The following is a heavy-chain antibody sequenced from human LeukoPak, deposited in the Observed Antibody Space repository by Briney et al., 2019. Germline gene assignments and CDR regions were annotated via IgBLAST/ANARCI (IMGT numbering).Heavy chain of an antibody. CDR2: IYPGDSDT. Sequence: GESLKISCKGSGYSFTSYWIGWVRQMPGKGLEWMGIIYPGDSDTRYSPSFQGQVTISADKSITTAYLQWSSLKASGTAMHYCARHRVRRDDAFDIWGQGTMVTVSS. D-gene: IGHD3-10*01. CDR3: ARHRVRRDDAFDI. CDR1: GYSFTSYW. J-gene: IGHJ3*02. V-gene: IGHV5-51*01.